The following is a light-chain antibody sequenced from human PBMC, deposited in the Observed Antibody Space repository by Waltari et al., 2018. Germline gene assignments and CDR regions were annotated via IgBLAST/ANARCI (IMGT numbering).Light chain of an antibody. CDR2: GAS. Sequence: EIVLTQSPGTLSLSPGEGATLSCRASQIVSSSHLAWYQQKPGQAPRLLIYGASSRATGIPDRFSGSGSGTDFTLTISRLEPEDFAVYYCQQYGGSPLFTFGGGTKVEI. V-gene: IGKV3-20*01. J-gene: IGKJ4*01. CDR3: QQYGGSPLFT. CDR1: QIVSSSH.